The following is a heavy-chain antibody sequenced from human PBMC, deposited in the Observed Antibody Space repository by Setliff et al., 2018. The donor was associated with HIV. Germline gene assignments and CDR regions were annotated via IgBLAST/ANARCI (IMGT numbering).Heavy chain of an antibody. CDR3: ARAAGYSSSWHRYAFEI. J-gene: IGHJ3*02. Sequence: ASVKVSCKASGYTFTGYYLHWVRQAPGQGLEWMGWIDPNSGDTNYEQKFQGRVSMTRDTSISTVYMELSCLRSDDTAVYYCARAAGYSSSWHRYAFEIWGQGTMVTVSS. CDR2: IDPNSGDT. D-gene: IGHD6-13*01. V-gene: IGHV1-2*02. CDR1: GYTFTGYY.